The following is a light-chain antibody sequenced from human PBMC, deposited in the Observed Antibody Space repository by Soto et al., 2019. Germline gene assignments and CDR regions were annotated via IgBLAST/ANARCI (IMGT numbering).Light chain of an antibody. V-gene: IGKV3-11*01. CDR1: QSVGSS. CDR2: AAS. CDR3: QQRSYWPWT. J-gene: IGKJ1*01. Sequence: EIVLTQSPATLSLSPGDRATLSCRASQSVGSSLAWYQQKPGQAPRLLIYAASNRATGIPDRFSGSESESGTDFTLTISSLEPEDFALFYCQQRSYWPWTFGQGTKVEIK.